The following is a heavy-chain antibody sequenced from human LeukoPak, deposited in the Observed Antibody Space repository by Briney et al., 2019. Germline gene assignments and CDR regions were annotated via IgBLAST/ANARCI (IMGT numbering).Heavy chain of an antibody. J-gene: IGHJ5*02. CDR1: GGSISSYY. CDR3: ARLTKFLTTYYPTP. CDR2: IYTSGST. V-gene: IGHV4-4*07. Sequence: SETLSLTCTVSGGSISSYYWSWTRQPAGKGLEWIGRIYTSGSTNYNPSLKSRVTMSVDTSKNQFSLKLSSVTAADTAVYYCARLTKFLTTYYPTPWGQGTLVTVSS. D-gene: IGHD2/OR15-2a*01.